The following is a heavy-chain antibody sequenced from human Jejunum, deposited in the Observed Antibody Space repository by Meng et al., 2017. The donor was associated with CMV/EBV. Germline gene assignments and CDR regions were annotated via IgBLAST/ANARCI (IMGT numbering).Heavy chain of an antibody. CDR1: FKFNAYA. V-gene: IGHV3-30-3*01. CDR2: ISYDGSNK. Sequence: FKFNAYALHWVRHAPGKGLEWVAVISYDGSNKYYADSVRGRFTISRDNSKDTLALEMSGLRAEDTADYYCARGPAYCSDGSCYRIDFWGQGTVVTVSS. D-gene: IGHD2-15*01. J-gene: IGHJ4*02. CDR3: ARGPAYCSDGSCYRIDF.